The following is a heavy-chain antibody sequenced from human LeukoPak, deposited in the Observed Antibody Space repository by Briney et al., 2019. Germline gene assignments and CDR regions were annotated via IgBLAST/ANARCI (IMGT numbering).Heavy chain of an antibody. CDR2: IKRKTDDGTT. Sequence: GGSLRLSCAASGFSFSDTWMNWVRQAPGKGLEWVGLIKRKTDDGTTDYAAPEKGRFTISRDDSKNTLYLQMNSLKTEDTAVYYCANERGHSSWGIFDYWGQGTLVTVSS. J-gene: IGHJ4*02. V-gene: IGHV3-15*07. CDR1: GFSFSDTW. CDR3: ANERGHSSWGIFDY. D-gene: IGHD6-6*01.